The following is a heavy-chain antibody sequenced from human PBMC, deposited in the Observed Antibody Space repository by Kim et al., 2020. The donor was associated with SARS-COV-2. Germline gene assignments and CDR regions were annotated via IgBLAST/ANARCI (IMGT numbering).Heavy chain of an antibody. CDR2: K. D-gene: IGHD3-10*01. Sequence: KYYAGTVKGRFTVSRDNSKNPLYLQMNSLRAEDTAVYYCARDLSGYYGMDVWGQGTTVTVSS. CDR3: ARDLSGYYGMDV. J-gene: IGHJ6*02. V-gene: IGHV3-33*01.